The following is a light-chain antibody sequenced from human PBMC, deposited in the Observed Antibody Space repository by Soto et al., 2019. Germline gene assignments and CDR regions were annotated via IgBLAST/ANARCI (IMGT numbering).Light chain of an antibody. J-gene: IGKJ2*01. CDR2: GTS. V-gene: IGKV3-15*01. CDR3: QQSNNWPYT. Sequence: EIVMTQSPATLSVSPGERATLSCRASQSVSSNLAWYQQKPGQAPSLLFYGTSTRATGIPARFSGSGSGTDFTLTISSLQSEDFAVYYCQQSNNWPYTFGQGTKLEIK. CDR1: QSVSSN.